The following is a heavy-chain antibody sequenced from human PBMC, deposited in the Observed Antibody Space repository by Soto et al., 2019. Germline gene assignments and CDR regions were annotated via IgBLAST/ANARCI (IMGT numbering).Heavy chain of an antibody. CDR1: GFTFSSYA. CDR2: ISGSGGST. D-gene: IGHD3-22*01. J-gene: IGHJ4*02. V-gene: IGHV3-23*01. CDR3: AKDDGVITTSYFDY. Sequence: LRLSCAASGFTFSSYAMSWVRQAPGKGLEWVSAISGSGGSTYYADSVKGRFTISRDNSKNTLYLQMNSLRAEDTAVYYCAKDDGVITTSYFDYWGQGTLVTVSS.